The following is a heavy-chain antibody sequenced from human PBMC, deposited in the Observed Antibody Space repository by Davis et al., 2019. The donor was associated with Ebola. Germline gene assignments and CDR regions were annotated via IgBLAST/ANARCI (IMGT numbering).Heavy chain of an antibody. CDR1: GFTFSNFY. CDR3: AKGVTAEY. J-gene: IGHJ4*02. Sequence: PGGSLRLSCAASGFTFSNFYMSWVRQAPGKGLEWVGKIKEDGSEKFYLESVKGRFTISRDNSKNTLSLQMNSLRAEDTAVYYCAKGVTAEYWGQGTLVTVSS. CDR2: IKEDGSEK. D-gene: IGHD1-14*01. V-gene: IGHV3-7*01.